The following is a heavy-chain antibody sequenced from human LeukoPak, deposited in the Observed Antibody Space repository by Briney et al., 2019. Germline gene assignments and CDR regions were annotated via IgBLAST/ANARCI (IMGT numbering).Heavy chain of an antibody. CDR2: ISGTGGST. CDR1: GFAFSSYG. V-gene: IGHV3-23*01. Sequence: GGSLRLSCAASGFAFSSYGMSWVRQAPGKGLEWVSLISGTGGSTYYADSVKGRFTISRDNSKNTLYLQMNSLKTEDTAVYYCISDIVARWGQGTLVTVSS. CDR3: ISDIVAR. D-gene: IGHD5-12*01. J-gene: IGHJ4*02.